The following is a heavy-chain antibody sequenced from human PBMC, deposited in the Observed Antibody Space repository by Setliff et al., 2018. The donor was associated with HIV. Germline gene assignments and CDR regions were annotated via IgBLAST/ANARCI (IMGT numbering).Heavy chain of an antibody. CDR2: IYSNGNT. Sequence: PLETLSLTCTVSGGSISSRSYYWSWLRQPAGKGLEWIGRIYSNGNTYYNPSLKSRVTISEDTSKNQLSLKVNSVTAADTAMYFCARESPDGLDYWGQGTLVTVSS. V-gene: IGHV4-61*02. J-gene: IGHJ4*02. CDR1: GGSISSRSYY. D-gene: IGHD2-8*01. CDR3: ARESPDGLDY.